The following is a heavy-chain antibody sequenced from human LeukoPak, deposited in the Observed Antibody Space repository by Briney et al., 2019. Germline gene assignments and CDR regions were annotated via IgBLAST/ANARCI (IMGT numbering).Heavy chain of an antibody. Sequence: SETLSLTCTVSGGSISSSSYYWGWIRQPPGKGLEWIGSIYYSGSTYYNPSLKSRVTISVDTSKNQFSLKLSSVIAADTAVYYCASFPYYDSSGVFDYWGQGTLVTVSS. J-gene: IGHJ4*02. CDR3: ASFPYYDSSGVFDY. V-gene: IGHV4-39*01. CDR1: GGSISSSSYY. CDR2: IYYSGST. D-gene: IGHD3-22*01.